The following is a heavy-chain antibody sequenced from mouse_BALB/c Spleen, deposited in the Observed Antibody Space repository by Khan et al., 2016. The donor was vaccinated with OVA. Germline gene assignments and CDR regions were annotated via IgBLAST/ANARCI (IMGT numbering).Heavy chain of an antibody. J-gene: IGHJ4*01. CDR3: ARSNFYAMDY. D-gene: IGHD2-5*01. CDR1: GFSLTTYG. CDR2: IWSDGKT. Sequence: VQLKESGPDLVAPSQSLSITCTVSGFSLTTYGVHWVRQPPGEGLEWLGVIWSDGKTTYNSPLKSRLSISKDNSKSQVFLKMNSLQTDDTAMYHCARSNFYAMDYWGQGTSVTVSS. V-gene: IGHV2-6-2*01.